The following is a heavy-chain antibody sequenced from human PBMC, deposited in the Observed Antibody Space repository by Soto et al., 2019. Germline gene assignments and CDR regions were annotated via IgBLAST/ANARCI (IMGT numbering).Heavy chain of an antibody. Sequence: GESLKISCKGSGYSFTSYWIGWVRQMPGKGLEWMGIIYPGDSDTRYSPSFQGQVTISADKSINTAYLQWSSLKASDTAMYYCARPQRYSSSPFDAFDIWGQGTMVTVSS. CDR3: ARPQRYSSSPFDAFDI. D-gene: IGHD6-13*01. CDR2: IYPGDSDT. CDR1: GYSFTSYW. J-gene: IGHJ3*02. V-gene: IGHV5-51*01.